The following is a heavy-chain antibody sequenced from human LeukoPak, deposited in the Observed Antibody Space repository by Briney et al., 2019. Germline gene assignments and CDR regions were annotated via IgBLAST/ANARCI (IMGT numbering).Heavy chain of an antibody. CDR2: INPNSGGT. D-gene: IGHD6-19*01. J-gene: IGHJ4*02. CDR3: ARDLREYSSGWYPDY. Sequence: ASVKVSCKASGYTFTGYYMHWVRQAPGQGLEWMGWINPNSGGTNYAQKFQGRVTMTRDTSISTAYMELSRLRSDDTAVYYCARDLREYSSGWYPDYWGQGTLVTVSS. V-gene: IGHV1-2*02. CDR1: GYTFTGYY.